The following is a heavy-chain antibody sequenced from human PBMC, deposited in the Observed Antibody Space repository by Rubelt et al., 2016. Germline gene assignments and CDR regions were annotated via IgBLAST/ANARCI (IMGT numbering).Heavy chain of an antibody. CDR3: ARPGYYFDY. D-gene: IGHD1-14*01. Sequence: QVQLQESGPGLVKPSQTLSLTCTVSGGSISSSSYYWGWIRQPPGKGLEWIGEINHSGSTNYNPHLSSRVAISVETSKNQVSLKRSSVTAADTAVYYCARPGYYFDYWGQGTLVTVSS. V-gene: IGHV4-39*07. J-gene: IGHJ4*02. CDR1: GGSISSSSYY. CDR2: INHSGST.